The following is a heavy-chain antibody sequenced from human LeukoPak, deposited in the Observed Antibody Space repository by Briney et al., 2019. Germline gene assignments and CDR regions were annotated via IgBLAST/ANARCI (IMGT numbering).Heavy chain of an antibody. CDR3: ARLRSYYGSGSYYNDNWFDP. CDR2: IYYSGST. CDR1: GGSISSYY. J-gene: IGHJ5*02. D-gene: IGHD3-10*01. Sequence: SETLSLTCTVSGGSISSYYWSWVRQPPGKGLEWIGYIYYSGSTNYNPSLKSRVTISVDTSKNQFSLKLSSVTAADTAVYYCARLRSYYGSGSYYNDNWFDPWGQGTLVTVSS. V-gene: IGHV4-59*08.